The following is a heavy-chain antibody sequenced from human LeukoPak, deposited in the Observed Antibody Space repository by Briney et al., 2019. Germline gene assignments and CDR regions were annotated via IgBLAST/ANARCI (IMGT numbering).Heavy chain of an antibody. CDR1: GYTFTSYY. V-gene: IGHV1-46*01. J-gene: IGHJ5*02. D-gene: IGHD2-21*01. Sequence: ASVKVSCRASGYTFTSYYMHWVRQAPGQGLEWMGIINPSGGSTSYAQKFQGGVTMTRDTSTGTVYMELSSLRSEDTAVYYCARAPSLWSGTFDPWGQGTLVTVSS. CDR3: ARAPSLWSGTFDP. CDR2: INPSGGST.